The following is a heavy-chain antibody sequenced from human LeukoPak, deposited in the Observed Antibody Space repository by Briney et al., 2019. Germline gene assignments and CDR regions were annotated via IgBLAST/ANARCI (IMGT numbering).Heavy chain of an antibody. CDR2: ISSSGSTI. Sequence: GGSLRLSCAASGFTFSSYEMNWVRQAPGKGLEWVSYISSSGSTIYYADSVKGRFTISRDNAKNSLYLQMNSLRAEDTAIYYCAKSRGSYWVPEFDYWGQGTLVTVSS. CDR3: AKSRGSYWVPEFDY. J-gene: IGHJ4*02. V-gene: IGHV3-48*03. D-gene: IGHD1-26*01. CDR1: GFTFSSYE.